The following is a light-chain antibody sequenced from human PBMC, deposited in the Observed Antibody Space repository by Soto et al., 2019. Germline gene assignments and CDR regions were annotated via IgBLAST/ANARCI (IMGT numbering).Light chain of an antibody. Sequence: DIQMTQSPSTLSASVGDRVTITCRASQSISSWVAWYQQKPGKAPKLLIYDASSLESGVPSRFSGSGSGTEFTLTISSLQPDDFATYYCQQRSNGFTFGPGTKVDIK. V-gene: IGKV1-5*01. CDR3: QQRSNGFT. CDR2: DAS. CDR1: QSISSW. J-gene: IGKJ3*01.